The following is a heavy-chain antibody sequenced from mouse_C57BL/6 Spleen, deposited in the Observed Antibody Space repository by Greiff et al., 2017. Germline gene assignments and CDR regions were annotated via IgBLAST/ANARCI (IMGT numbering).Heavy chain of an antibody. Sequence: VQLQQSGAELVKPGASVKLSCTASGFNIKDYYMHWVKQRTEQGLEWIGRIDPEDGETKYAAKFQGKATITADTASNTAYLQLSSLTSEDTAVYYCAREGVDGCHFDYWGQGTTLTVSS. CDR3: AREGVDGCHFDY. J-gene: IGHJ2*01. D-gene: IGHD2-3*01. CDR1: GFNIKDYY. CDR2: IDPEDGET. V-gene: IGHV14-2*01.